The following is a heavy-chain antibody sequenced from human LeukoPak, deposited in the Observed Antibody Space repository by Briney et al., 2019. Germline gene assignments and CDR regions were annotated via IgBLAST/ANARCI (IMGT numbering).Heavy chain of an antibody. D-gene: IGHD1-26*01. CDR1: GGSISSSSYY. V-gene: IGHV4-39*07. CDR2: IYYSGST. Sequence: SETLSLTCTVSGGSISSSSYYWGWIRQPPGKGLEWIGSIYYSGSTNYNPSLKSRVTISVDTSKNQFSLKLSSVTAADTAVYYCARGRVRSSGSYYYYEVPDAFDIWGQGTMVTVSS. CDR3: ARGRVRSSGSYYYYEVPDAFDI. J-gene: IGHJ3*02.